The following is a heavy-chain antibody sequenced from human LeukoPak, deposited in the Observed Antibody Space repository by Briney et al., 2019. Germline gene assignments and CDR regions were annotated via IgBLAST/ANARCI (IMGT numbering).Heavy chain of an antibody. D-gene: IGHD6-19*01. Sequence: TLSLTCAVYGGSFSGYYWSWIRQPPGKGLEWIGEINHSGSTNYNPSLKSRVTISVDTSKNQFSLKLSSVTAADTAVYYCVRGRGSGWYRGNYLDYWGQGTLVTVSS. CDR2: INHSGST. CDR1: GGSFSGYY. V-gene: IGHV4-34*01. CDR3: VRGRGSGWYRGNYLDY. J-gene: IGHJ4*02.